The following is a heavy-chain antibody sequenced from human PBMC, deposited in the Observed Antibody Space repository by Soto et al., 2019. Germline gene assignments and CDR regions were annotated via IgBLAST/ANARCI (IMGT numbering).Heavy chain of an antibody. CDR2: INHSGST. J-gene: IGHJ6*03. Sequence: PSETLSLTCAVYGGSFSGYYWSWIRQPTGKGLEWIGEINHSGSTNYNPSLKGRVTISVDTSKNQFSLKLSSVTAADTAVYYCARGIAAAGNNYYYYMDVWGKGTTVTVSS. CDR3: ARGIAAAGNNYYYYMDV. CDR1: GGSFSGYY. D-gene: IGHD6-13*01. V-gene: IGHV4-34*01.